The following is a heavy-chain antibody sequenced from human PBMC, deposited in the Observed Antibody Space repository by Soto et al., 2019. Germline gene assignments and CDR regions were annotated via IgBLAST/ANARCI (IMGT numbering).Heavy chain of an antibody. V-gene: IGHV1-69*02. D-gene: IGHD6-19*01. J-gene: IGHJ6*02. CDR3: ATPPATVAGGMDV. Sequence: QVQLVQSGAEVKKPGSSVKVSCKASGGTFSSYTISWVRQAPGQGLEWMGRIIPILGIANYAQKFQGRVTITADKSTSTAYMELSSLRSEDTAVYYRATPPATVAGGMDVWGQGTTVTVSS. CDR2: IIPILGIA. CDR1: GGTFSSYT.